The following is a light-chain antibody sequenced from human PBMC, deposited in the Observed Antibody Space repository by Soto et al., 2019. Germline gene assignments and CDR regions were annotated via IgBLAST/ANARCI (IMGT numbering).Light chain of an antibody. J-gene: IGKJ3*01. CDR2: GAS. Sequence: DIVLTQSPGTLSLSPGERATLSCRASQSVLASQTVSSVSLAWYQQKPGQAPSLLIYGASIRATGIPDRFSGSGSGTDFSLSISILEPEDFAVYYCHQYAKSPCTFGPGPRLEIK. V-gene: IGKV3-20*01. CDR3: HQYAKSPCT. CDR1: QTVSSVS.